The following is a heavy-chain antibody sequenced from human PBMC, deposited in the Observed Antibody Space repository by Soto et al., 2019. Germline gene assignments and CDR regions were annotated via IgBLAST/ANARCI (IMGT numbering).Heavy chain of an antibody. CDR3: AKDHVVVVAATYYYYGMDV. V-gene: IGHV3-23*01. CDR2: ISGSGGST. Sequence: EVPLLESGGGLVQPGGSLRLSCAASGFTFSSYAMSWVRQAPGKGLEWVSAISGSGGSTYYADSVKGRFTISRDNSKNTLYLQMNSLRAEDTAVYYCAKDHVVVVAATYYYYGMDVWGQGTTVTVSS. CDR1: GFTFSSYA. J-gene: IGHJ6*02. D-gene: IGHD2-15*01.